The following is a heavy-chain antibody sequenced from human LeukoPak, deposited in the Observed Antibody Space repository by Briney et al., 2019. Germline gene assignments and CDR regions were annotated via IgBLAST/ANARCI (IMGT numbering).Heavy chain of an antibody. V-gene: IGHV4-4*07. CDR2: IYTSGST. Sequence: SETLSLTCTVSGGSISSYYWSGIRQPAGKGLEWIGRIYTSGSTNYNPSLKSRVTMSVDTSKNQFSLKLSSVTAADTAVYYCARERRDYFYYYYMDVWGKGTTVTISS. CDR3: ARERRDYFYYYYMDV. J-gene: IGHJ6*03. D-gene: IGHD2/OR15-2a*01. CDR1: GGSISSYY.